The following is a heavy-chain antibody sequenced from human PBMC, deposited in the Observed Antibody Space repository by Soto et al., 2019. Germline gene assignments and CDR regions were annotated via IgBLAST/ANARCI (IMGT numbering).Heavy chain of an antibody. J-gene: IGHJ6*02. D-gene: IGHD2-2*01. Sequence: PSETLSLTCTVSGGSISSGDYYWSWIRQPPGKGLEWIGYIYYSGSTYYNPSLKSRVTISVGTSKNQFSLKLSSVTAADTAVYYCARDLYCSSTSCLDYYGMDVWGQGTTVTVSS. CDR3: ARDLYCSSTSCLDYYGMDV. CDR1: GGSISSGDYY. CDR2: IYYSGST. V-gene: IGHV4-30-4*01.